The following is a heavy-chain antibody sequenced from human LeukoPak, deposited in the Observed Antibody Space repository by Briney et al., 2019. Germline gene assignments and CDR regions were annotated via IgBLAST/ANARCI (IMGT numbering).Heavy chain of an antibody. CDR3: ARFSGNWFDP. D-gene: IGHD3-10*01. Sequence: GASVKVPCKASGGTFSSYAISWVRQAPGQGLEWMGGIIPIFGTANYAQKFQGRVTITTDESTSTAYMELSSLRSEDTAVYYCARFSGNWFDPWGQGTLVTVSS. V-gene: IGHV1-69*05. J-gene: IGHJ5*02. CDR1: GGTFSSYA. CDR2: IIPIFGTA.